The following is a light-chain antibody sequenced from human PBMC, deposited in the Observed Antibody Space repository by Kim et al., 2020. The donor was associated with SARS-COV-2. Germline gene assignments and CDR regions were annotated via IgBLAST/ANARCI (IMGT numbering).Light chain of an antibody. Sequence: SPGESTTLSCRASQSVSSSYLAWYQQKPGQAPRLLIYGASSRATGIPDRFSGSGSGTEFTLTISRLEPEDFAVYYCQQCGSSPRYTFGQGTKLEI. V-gene: IGKV3-20*01. J-gene: IGKJ2*01. CDR3: QQCGSSPRYT. CDR1: QSVSSSY. CDR2: GAS.